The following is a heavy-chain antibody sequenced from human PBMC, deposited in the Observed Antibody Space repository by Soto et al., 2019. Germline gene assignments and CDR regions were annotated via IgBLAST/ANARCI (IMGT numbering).Heavy chain of an antibody. CDR3: AAGDSSDTGDH. D-gene: IGHD5-18*01. V-gene: IGHV1-69*01. Sequence: QVQLVQSGAEVKKPGSSVKVSCKASGDTLSTHGISWVRQAPGQGLEWMGGTIPIIGTTDYAEKCQGRVTITADESTTTSYMELSSLRPDVTAVYYCAAGDSSDTGDHWGQGTLVTVSS. J-gene: IGHJ4*02. CDR2: TIPIIGTT. CDR1: GDTLSTHG.